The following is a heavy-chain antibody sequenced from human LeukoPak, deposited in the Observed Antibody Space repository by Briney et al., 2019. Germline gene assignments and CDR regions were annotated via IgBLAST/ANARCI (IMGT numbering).Heavy chain of an antibody. CDR2: ISSSGSII. CDR3: ARVGYDSSGRFDY. J-gene: IGHJ4*02. D-gene: IGHD3-22*01. CDR1: GFTFSDYY. Sequence: GGSLRLSCAASGFTFSDYYMTWIRQAPGKGLEWVSYISSSGSIIYYADSVKGRFIISRDNAKNSLYLQMNRLRAEDTAVYFCARVGYDSSGRFDYWGQGTLVTVSS. V-gene: IGHV3-11*04.